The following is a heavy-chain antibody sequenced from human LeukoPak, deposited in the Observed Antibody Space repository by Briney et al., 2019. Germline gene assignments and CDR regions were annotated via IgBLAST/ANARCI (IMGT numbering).Heavy chain of an antibody. V-gene: IGHV1-69*06. J-gene: IGHJ4*02. CDR2: IIPIFGTA. D-gene: IGHD6-19*01. CDR3: ARWYSSGPGAFDY. CDR1: GGTFSSYA. Sequence: ASVKVSCKASGGTFSSYAISWVRQAPGQGLEWMGGIIPIFGTANYAQKFQGRVTITADKSTSTAYMELSSLRSEDTAVYYCARWYSSGPGAFDYWGQGTLVTVSS.